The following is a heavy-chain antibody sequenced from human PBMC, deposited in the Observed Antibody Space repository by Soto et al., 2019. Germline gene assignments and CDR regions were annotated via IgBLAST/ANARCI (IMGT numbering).Heavy chain of an antibody. D-gene: IGHD5-12*01. Sequence: PSETMSLTCTVSGGSISSGGYYWSWIRQQPGKGLEWIGYIYYSGSTYYNPSPKSRVTISVDTSKNQFSLKLSSVTAADTAVYYCARGSDVDIVAPPFDYWGQGTLVTVSS. CDR3: ARGSDVDIVAPPFDY. J-gene: IGHJ4*02. CDR2: IYYSGST. CDR1: GGSISSGGYY. V-gene: IGHV4-31*03.